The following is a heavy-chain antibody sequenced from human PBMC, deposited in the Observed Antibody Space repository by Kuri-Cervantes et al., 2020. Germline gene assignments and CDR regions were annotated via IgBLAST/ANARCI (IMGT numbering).Heavy chain of an antibody. CDR1: GFTFDDYA. D-gene: IGHD6-13*01. CDR2: ISWNSGSI. V-gene: IGHV3-9*01. CDR3: AKEEGTAAAGIDAFDI. Sequence: GGSLRLSCAASGFTFDDYAMHWVRQAPGKGLEWVSGISWNSGSIGYADSVKGRFTISRDNAKNSLYLQMNSLRAEDTAVYYCAKEEGTAAAGIDAFDIWGQGTMVTVSS. J-gene: IGHJ3*02.